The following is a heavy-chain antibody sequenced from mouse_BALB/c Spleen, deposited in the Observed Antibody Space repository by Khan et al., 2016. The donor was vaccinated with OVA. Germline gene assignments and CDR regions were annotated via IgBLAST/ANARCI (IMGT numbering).Heavy chain of an antibody. D-gene: IGHD1-1*01. V-gene: IGHV13-2*02. Sequence: VQLVETGGGLVRPGNSLKLSCVTSGFTFSYYRMHWLRQFPGKRLEWIAVITVKSDNSGANYAESVKGRFTISRDDSKSSVHLQMNRLREEDTATYYCSRGGYYYGTPFDYWGQGTTLTVSS. CDR3: SRGGYYYGTPFDY. CDR1: GFTFSYYR. J-gene: IGHJ2*01. CDR2: ITVKSDNSGA.